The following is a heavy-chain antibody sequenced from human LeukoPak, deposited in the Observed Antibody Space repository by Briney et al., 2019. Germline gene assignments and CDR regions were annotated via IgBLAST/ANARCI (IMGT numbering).Heavy chain of an antibody. Sequence: SVKVSCKASGGTFSSYAISWVRQAPGQGLEWMGGIIPIFGTANYAQKFQGRVTITADESTSTAYMELSSLRAEDTAVYYCAKDYSSGWYSWFDPWGQGTLVTVSS. J-gene: IGHJ5*02. V-gene: IGHV1-69*13. CDR1: GGTFSSYA. CDR3: AKDYSSGWYSWFDP. CDR2: IIPIFGTA. D-gene: IGHD6-19*01.